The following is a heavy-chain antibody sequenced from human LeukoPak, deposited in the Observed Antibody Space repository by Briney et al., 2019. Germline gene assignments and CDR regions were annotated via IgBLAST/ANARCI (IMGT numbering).Heavy chain of an antibody. CDR2: ISGSGSST. CDR3: AKLGYSSTNDVFDI. Sequence: GGSLRLSCAASRFTFSTYALSWVRQAPGKGLEWISSISGSGSSTHYADSVKGRFTISRDNFKNTLFLQMNSLRAEDTALYYCAKLGYSSTNDVFDIWGQGTMVIVSS. V-gene: IGHV3-23*01. CDR1: RFTFSTYA. J-gene: IGHJ3*02. D-gene: IGHD6-13*01.